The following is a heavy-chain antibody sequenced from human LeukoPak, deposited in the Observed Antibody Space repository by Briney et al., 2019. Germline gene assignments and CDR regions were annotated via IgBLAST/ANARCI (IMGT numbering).Heavy chain of an antibody. CDR1: GYSISSGYY. J-gene: IGHJ6*03. V-gene: IGHV4-38-2*02. CDR3: AISTKTYFYYYMDV. Sequence: PSETLSLTCTVSGYSISSGYYWGWIRQPPGKGLEWIGSIYHSGSTYYNPSLKSRVTISVDTSKNQFSLKLSSVTAADTAVYYCAISTKTYFYYYMDVWGKGTTVTVSS. D-gene: IGHD1/OR15-1a*01. CDR2: IYHSGST.